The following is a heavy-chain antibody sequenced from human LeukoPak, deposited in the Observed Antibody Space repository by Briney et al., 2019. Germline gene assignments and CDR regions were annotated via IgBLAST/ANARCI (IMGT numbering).Heavy chain of an antibody. D-gene: IGHD5-18*01. V-gene: IGHV1-69*13. Sequence: HGASVKVSCKASGGTFSSYAISWVRQAPGQGLEWMGGIIPIFGTANYAQKFQGRVTITADESTSTAYMELSSLRSEDTAVYYCAGDQVDTAMAFVFDYWGQGTLVTVSS. J-gene: IGHJ4*02. CDR2: IIPIFGTA. CDR3: AGDQVDTAMAFVFDY. CDR1: GGTFSSYA.